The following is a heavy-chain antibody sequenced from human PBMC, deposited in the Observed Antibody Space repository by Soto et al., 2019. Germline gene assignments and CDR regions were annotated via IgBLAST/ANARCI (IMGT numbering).Heavy chain of an antibody. CDR2: ISGSGGST. CDR3: AKDNPYNWNDWDWFDP. CDR1: GFTFSSYA. D-gene: IGHD1-1*01. V-gene: IGHV3-23*01. Sequence: GGSLRLSCAASGFTFSSYAMSWVRQAPGKGLEWVSAISGSGGSTYYADSVKGRFTISRDNSKNTLYLQMNSLRAEDTAVYYCAKDNPYNWNDWDWFDPWGQGTLVTVSS. J-gene: IGHJ5*02.